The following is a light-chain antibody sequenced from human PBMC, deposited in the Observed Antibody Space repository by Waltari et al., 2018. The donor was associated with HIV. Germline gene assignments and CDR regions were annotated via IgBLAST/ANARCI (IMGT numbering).Light chain of an antibody. CDR2: KTS. V-gene: IGKV1-39*01. J-gene: IGKJ3*01. CDR1: PNLGSY. Sequence: QMSQSPSSLAASVGDRVSIPCRASPNLGSYLSWYRQGPGKAPVLLIYKTSRLHTGVSSRFSGSGSGTEFTLTITDLQPEDFATYVCQQTYYVPFTFGPGTTVDV. CDR3: QQTYYVPFT.